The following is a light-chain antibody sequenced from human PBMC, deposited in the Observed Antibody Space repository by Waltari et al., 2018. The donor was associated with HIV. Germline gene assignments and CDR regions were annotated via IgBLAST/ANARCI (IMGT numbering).Light chain of an antibody. Sequence: QSALTQPPSASGTPGPRVTISCSGRSSHIGSNYVYWYQQLPGTAPKLLIYRSNQRPSGVPGRFSGSKSGTSASLAISGLRSEDEADYYCAAWDNSLSGHVVFGGGTKLTVL. V-gene: IGLV1-47*01. J-gene: IGLJ2*01. CDR1: SSHIGSNY. CDR3: AAWDNSLSGHVV. CDR2: RSN.